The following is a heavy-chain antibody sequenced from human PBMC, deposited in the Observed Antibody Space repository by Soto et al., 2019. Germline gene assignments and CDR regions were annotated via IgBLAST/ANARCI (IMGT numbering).Heavy chain of an antibody. D-gene: IGHD1-20*01. CDR1: GDTLASNA. Sequence: ASVKVSCKDSGDTLASNARHWVRQAPGQRLEWMGWINAGNGNTKYSQKFQGRVTITRDTSASTAYMELSSLRSEDTAVYYCARGITLPTPLDYWGQGTLVTAPQ. J-gene: IGHJ4*02. CDR2: INAGNGNT. CDR3: ARGITLPTPLDY. V-gene: IGHV1-3*01.